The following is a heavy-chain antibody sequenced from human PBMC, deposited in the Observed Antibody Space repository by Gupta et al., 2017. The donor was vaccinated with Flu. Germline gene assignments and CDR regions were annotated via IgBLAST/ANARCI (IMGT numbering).Heavy chain of an antibody. Sequence: GPGLEWMGWITTYNDNTNYAQKFQGRVTFTTDTSTTTAYMELRSLRSDDTAVYYCARDGVRAGEYHHFYGMDVWGQGTTVTVSS. J-gene: IGHJ6*02. D-gene: IGHD2-21*01. CDR2: ITTYNDNT. CDR3: ARDGVRAGEYHHFYGMDV. V-gene: IGHV1-18*01.